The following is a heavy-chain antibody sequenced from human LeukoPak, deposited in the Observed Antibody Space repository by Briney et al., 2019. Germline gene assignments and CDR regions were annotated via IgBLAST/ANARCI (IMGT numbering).Heavy chain of an antibody. Sequence: GGSLRLSCSVSGFTFSSYGMAWVRQAPGKGLEWISYITGSGDTIYYADSVKGRFTISRDNAKNSLFLQMNSLTADDTAVYYCARERTTIVSGTTIGAYWGQGTLVTVSS. CDR1: GFTFSSYG. D-gene: IGHD2/OR15-2a*01. CDR2: ITGSGDTI. CDR3: ARERTTIVSGTTIGAY. J-gene: IGHJ4*02. V-gene: IGHV3-48*03.